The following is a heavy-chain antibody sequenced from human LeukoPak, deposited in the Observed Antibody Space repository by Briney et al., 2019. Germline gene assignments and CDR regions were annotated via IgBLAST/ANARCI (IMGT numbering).Heavy chain of an antibody. V-gene: IGHV3-7*01. CDR3: ARGAFTPVITFGRFYFES. CDR1: GLTFSSYW. CDR2: IKQDGSEK. J-gene: IGHJ4*02. D-gene: IGHD3-16*01. Sequence: PGGSLRPSCAASGLTFSSYWMSWVRQAPGKGLEWVANIKQDGSEKYYVDSVKGRFTISRDNAKNSLYLQMNSLRAEDTAVYYCARGAFTPVITFGRFYFESWGQGTLITVSS.